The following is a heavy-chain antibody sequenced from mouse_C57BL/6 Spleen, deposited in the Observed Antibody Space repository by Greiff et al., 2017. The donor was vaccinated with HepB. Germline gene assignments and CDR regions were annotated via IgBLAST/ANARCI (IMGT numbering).Heavy chain of an antibody. CDR2: IDPSDSYT. CDR1: GYTFTSYW. J-gene: IGHJ4*01. Sequence: VKLQQPGAELVKPGASVKLSCKASGYTFTSYWMQWVKQRPGQGLEWIGEIDPSDSYTNYNQKFKGKATLTVDTSSSTAYMQLSSLTSEDSAVYYCARKGLYYGSSSYAMDYWGQGTSVTVSS. CDR3: ARKGLYYGSSSYAMDY. V-gene: IGHV1-50*01. D-gene: IGHD1-1*01.